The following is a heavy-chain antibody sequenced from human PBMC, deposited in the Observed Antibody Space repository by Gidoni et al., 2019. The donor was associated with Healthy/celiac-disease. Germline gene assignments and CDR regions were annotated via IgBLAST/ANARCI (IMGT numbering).Heavy chain of an antibody. CDR3: ARLEGRTEDQYYDILTGRTGVLSYYYYYGMDV. D-gene: IGHD3-9*01. CDR2: IYPGDSDT. Sequence: VQLVQSGAEVKKPGESLKISCKGSGYSFTSYWIGWVRQLPGNGLECMGIIYPGDSDTRYSPSFQGQVTISADKSISTAYLQWSSLKASDTAMYYCARLEGRTEDQYYDILTGRTGVLSYYYYYGMDVWGQGTTVTVSS. J-gene: IGHJ6*02. CDR1: GYSFTSYW. V-gene: IGHV5-51*01.